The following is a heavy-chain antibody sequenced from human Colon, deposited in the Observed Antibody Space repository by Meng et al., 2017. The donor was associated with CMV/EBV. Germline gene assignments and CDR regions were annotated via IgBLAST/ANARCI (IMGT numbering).Heavy chain of an antibody. CDR3: AKERFCDAPPKRSFDF. J-gene: IGHJ4*02. Sequence: GGSLRLSCAASGFTFSSYPMYWVRQAPGKGLEWVAVISFDGSNKYHADSVKGRFTISRDNSKSTLYLQMNSLRAEDTAVYYCAKERFCDAPPKRSFDFWGQGTLVTVSS. D-gene: IGHD3-10*01. CDR2: ISFDGSNK. V-gene: IGHV3-30*04. CDR1: GFTFSSYP.